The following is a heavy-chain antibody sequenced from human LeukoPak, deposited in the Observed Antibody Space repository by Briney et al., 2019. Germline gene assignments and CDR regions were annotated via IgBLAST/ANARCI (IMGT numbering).Heavy chain of an antibody. J-gene: IGHJ3*02. D-gene: IGHD3-22*01. CDR1: GGSISSYY. CDR2: IYYSGST. V-gene: IGHV4-59*01. Sequence: SETLSLTCTVSGGSISSYYWGWIRQPPGKGLEWIGYIYYSGSTNYNPSLKSRVTISVDTSKNQFSLKLSSVTAADTAVYYCARWWNYYDSSGSPAGGAFDIWGQGTMVTVSS. CDR3: ARWWNYYDSSGSPAGGAFDI.